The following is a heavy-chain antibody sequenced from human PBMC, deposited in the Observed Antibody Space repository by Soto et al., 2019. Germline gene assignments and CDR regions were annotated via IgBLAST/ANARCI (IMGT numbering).Heavy chain of an antibody. V-gene: IGHV1-2*02. Sequence: QVQLVQSGAEVKKPGASVKVSCKASGYTFTGYYMHWVRQAPGQGLEWMGWINPNSGGTNYAQKFQGRVTMTRDTSISTAYMELSRLRSDDTAVYYCARDPSSSSGWWRTNYYYYGMDVWGQGTTVTVSS. CDR2: INPNSGGT. CDR3: ARDPSSSSGWWRTNYYYYGMDV. CDR1: GYTFTGYY. D-gene: IGHD6-19*01. J-gene: IGHJ6*02.